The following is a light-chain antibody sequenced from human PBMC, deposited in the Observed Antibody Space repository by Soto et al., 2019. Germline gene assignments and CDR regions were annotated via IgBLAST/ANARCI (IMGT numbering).Light chain of an antibody. CDR3: QEYNHWHPWT. CDR2: AAS. J-gene: IGKJ1*01. V-gene: IGKV3-15*01. CDR1: QSVRSN. Sequence: EIVMTQSPATLSVSPGERATLSCRASQSVRSNLAWYQQKSGQAPRLLIYAASTRATGIPARFSASGSETEFTLSISRLKSEDLEVYYCQEYNHWHPWTFGQGTKVDIK.